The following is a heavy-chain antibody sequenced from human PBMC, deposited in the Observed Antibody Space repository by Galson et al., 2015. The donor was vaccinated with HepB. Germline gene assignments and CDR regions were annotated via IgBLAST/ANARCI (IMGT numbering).Heavy chain of an antibody. CDR3: ASPCYDYTGDAFDI. CDR1: GYTFTGYY. CDR2: INPNSGGT. V-gene: IGHV1-2*02. D-gene: IGHD3-16*01. Sequence: SVKVSCKASGYTFTGYYMHWVRQAPGQGLEWMGWINPNSGGTNYAQKFQGRVTMTRDTSISTAYMELSRLRSDDTAVYYCASPCYDYTGDAFDIWGQGTMVTVSS. J-gene: IGHJ3*02.